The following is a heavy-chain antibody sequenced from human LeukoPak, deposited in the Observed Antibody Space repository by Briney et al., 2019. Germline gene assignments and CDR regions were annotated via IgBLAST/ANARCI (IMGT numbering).Heavy chain of an antibody. V-gene: IGHV3-23*01. D-gene: IGHD6-6*01. CDR3: AKTGLYSSSSRGYFDY. Sequence: GGSLRLSCAASGFTFSNYVMGWVRQPPGEGLQWVSVISGSGITTYYARSVKGRFTISRDNSKNTLYLQMNNLKAEDTAIYYCAKTGLYSSSSRGYFDYWGQGTLVTVSS. CDR1: GFTFSNYV. J-gene: IGHJ4*02. CDR2: ISGSGITT.